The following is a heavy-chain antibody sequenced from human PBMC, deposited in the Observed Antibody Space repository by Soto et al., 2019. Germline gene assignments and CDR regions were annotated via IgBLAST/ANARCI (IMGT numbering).Heavy chain of an antibody. CDR2: ISYDGSNK. J-gene: IGHJ2*01. CDR3: ASRLWSNDYNSGCLDL. Sequence: QVQLVESGGGVVQPGRSLRLSCAASGFTFSSYAMHWVRQAPGKGLEWVAVISYDGSNKYYADSVKGRFTISRDNSKKSLYMPMNRMRLEDAAGYYLASRLWSNDYNSGCLDLGGRGTMVTVSS. V-gene: IGHV3-30-3*01. CDR1: GFTFSSYA. D-gene: IGHD4-4*01.